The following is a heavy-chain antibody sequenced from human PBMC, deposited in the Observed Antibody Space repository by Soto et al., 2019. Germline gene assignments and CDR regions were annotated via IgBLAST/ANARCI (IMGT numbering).Heavy chain of an antibody. CDR1: GGSITNYY. D-gene: IGHD2-21*02. J-gene: IGHJ3*01. CDR2: IHNSGNT. CDR3: ARLQYTVVTPIDL. Sequence: ETLSLTCTVPGGSITNYYWTWIRQLPGKRLEWIAHIHNSGNTNSNPSLKSRVTISMDTSKNQISLRLTSVTAADTAMHYCARLQYTVVTPIDLWGQGTMVTVSS. V-gene: IGHV4-59*01.